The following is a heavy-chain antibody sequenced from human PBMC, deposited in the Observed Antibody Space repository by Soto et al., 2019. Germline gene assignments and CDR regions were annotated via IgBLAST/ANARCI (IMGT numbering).Heavy chain of an antibody. CDR3: VRGERQLWRQDWFDP. V-gene: IGHV1-8*01. Sequence: QVQLVQSGAEVKKPGASVKVSCKASGYTFTSYDINWVRQATGQGLEWMGWMNPNSGNTGYAQKFQGRVTMTRNTSIITAHMELSSLRSEVMAVYYCVRGERQLWRQDWFDPWGQGTLVTVSS. CDR1: GYTFTSYD. CDR2: MNPNSGNT. J-gene: IGHJ5*02. D-gene: IGHD5-18*01.